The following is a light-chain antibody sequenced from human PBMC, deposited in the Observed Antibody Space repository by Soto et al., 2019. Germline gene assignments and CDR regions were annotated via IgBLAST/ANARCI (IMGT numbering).Light chain of an antibody. CDR2: DAS. CDR1: QSVSSY. J-gene: IGKJ2*01. Sequence: EIVLTQSPATLSLSPGERATLSCRASQSVSSYLAWYQQKPGQAPRLLIYDASNRATGIPARFSGSGSGTDFTLTISSREHEDFAVYYCQQRRNWPPYTFGQGTKLEIK. V-gene: IGKV3-11*01. CDR3: QQRRNWPPYT.